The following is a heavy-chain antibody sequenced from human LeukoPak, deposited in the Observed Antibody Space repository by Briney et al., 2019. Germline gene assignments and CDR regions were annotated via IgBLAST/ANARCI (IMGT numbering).Heavy chain of an antibody. CDR2: IYYSGST. V-gene: IGHV4-59*01. CDR1: GDSISSYY. Sequence: PSETLSLTCTVSGDSISSYYCSWIRQPPGKGLEWLGYIYYSGSTNYNPSLKSRVTISVDTSKNQFSLRLSSVTAADTAVYYCARAGSGWSFDYWGQGTLVTVSS. CDR3: ARAGSGWSFDY. J-gene: IGHJ4*02. D-gene: IGHD6-19*01.